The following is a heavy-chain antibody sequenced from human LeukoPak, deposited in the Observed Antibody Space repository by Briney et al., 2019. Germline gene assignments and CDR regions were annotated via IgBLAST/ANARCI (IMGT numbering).Heavy chain of an antibody. Sequence: GESLKISCKGSGYTFSSYWIGWVRQMPGKGLEWMGIINPGDSDTRYSPSFQGQVTISADKSISTAYLQWSSLKASDTAMYYCARRSGYSSSWYFDYWGQGTLVTVSS. CDR1: GYTFSSYW. D-gene: IGHD6-13*01. CDR2: INPGDSDT. CDR3: ARRSGYSSSWYFDY. V-gene: IGHV5-51*01. J-gene: IGHJ4*02.